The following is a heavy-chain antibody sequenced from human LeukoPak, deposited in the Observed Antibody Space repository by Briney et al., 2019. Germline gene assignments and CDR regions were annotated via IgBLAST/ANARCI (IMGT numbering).Heavy chain of an antibody. D-gene: IGHD1-26*01. CDR3: ARLYLGGNYPDYFNH. Sequence: KISETLSLTCIVSGGSISSTTYYWGWIRQPPGKGLEWIGSIYYSGNTYYNPSLKSRVTISIDTSKNQFSLNLNSVTAADTALYSCARLYLGGNYPDYFNHWGQGTLVTVSS. V-gene: IGHV4-39*01. CDR2: IYYSGNT. CDR1: GGSISSTTYY. J-gene: IGHJ4*02.